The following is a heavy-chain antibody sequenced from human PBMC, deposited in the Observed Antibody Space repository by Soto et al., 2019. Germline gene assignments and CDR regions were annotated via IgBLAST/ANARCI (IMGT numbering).Heavy chain of an antibody. CDR3: ARASGYDWYAFDI. D-gene: IGHD5-12*01. Sequence: EAQLVESGGGLVQPGGSLRLSCAASGFTVSSNYMSWVRQAPGKGLEWVSVIYSGGSTYYADSVKGRFTISRDNSKNTLYLQMNSLRAEDTAVYYCARASGYDWYAFDIWGQGTMVTVSS. J-gene: IGHJ3*02. CDR1: GFTVSSNY. V-gene: IGHV3-66*01. CDR2: IYSGGST.